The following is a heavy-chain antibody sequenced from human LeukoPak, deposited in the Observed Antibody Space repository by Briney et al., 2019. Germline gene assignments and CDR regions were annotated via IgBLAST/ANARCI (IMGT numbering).Heavy chain of an antibody. CDR2: IKQDGSEK. V-gene: IGHV3-7*01. J-gene: IGHJ5*02. Sequence: GGSLRLSCAASGYTFSSYWMSWVRQAPGKGLEWVANIKQDGSEKYYADSVKGRFTISRDNSKNTLYLQMDSLRAEDTAVYYCARDVTYYYGSGSYGLIDPWGQGTLVTVSS. CDR1: GYTFSSYW. CDR3: ARDVTYYYGSGSYGLIDP. D-gene: IGHD3-10*01.